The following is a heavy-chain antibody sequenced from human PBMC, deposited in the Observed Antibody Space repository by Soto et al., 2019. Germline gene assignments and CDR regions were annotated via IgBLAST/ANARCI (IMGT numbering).Heavy chain of an antibody. J-gene: IGHJ5*02. V-gene: IGHV4-39*01. CDR2: IYYSGST. CDR3: AKHTVTTLSVRNWFDP. D-gene: IGHD4-17*01. CDR1: GGSISSSSYY. Sequence: PSETLSLTCTVSGGSISSSSYYWGWIRQPPGKGLEWIGSIYYSGSTYYNPSLKRRVTISVDTSKNQFSLKLSSVTAADTAVYYCAKHTVTTLSVRNWFDPWGQGTLVTVSS.